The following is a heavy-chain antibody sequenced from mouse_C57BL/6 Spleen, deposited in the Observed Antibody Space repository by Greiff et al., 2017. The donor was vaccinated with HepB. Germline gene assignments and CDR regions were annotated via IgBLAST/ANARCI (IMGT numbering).Heavy chain of an antibody. CDR2: INPYNGDT. J-gene: IGHJ2*01. Sequence: EVQRVESGPELVKPGDSVKISCKASGYSFTGYFMNWVMQSHGKSLEWIGRINPYNGDTFYNQKFKGKATLTVDKSSSTAHMELRSLTSEDSAVYYCARDYAGGFDYWGQGTTLTVSS. CDR1: GYSFTGYF. V-gene: IGHV1-20*01. D-gene: IGHD2-4*01. CDR3: ARDYAGGFDY.